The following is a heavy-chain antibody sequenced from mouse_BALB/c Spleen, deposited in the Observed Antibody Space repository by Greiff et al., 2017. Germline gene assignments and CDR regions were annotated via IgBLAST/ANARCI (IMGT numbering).Heavy chain of an antibody. CDR1: GFTFSSYG. D-gene: IGHD2-4*01. J-gene: IGHJ2*01. Sequence: EVKLVESGGGLVQPGGSLKLSCAASGFTFSSYGMSWVRQTPDKRLELVATINSNGGSTYYPDSVKGRFTISRDNAKNTLYLQMSSLKSEDTAMYYCARVGDYGFDYWGQGTTLTVSS. CDR3: ARVGDYGFDY. CDR2: INSNGGST. V-gene: IGHV5-6-3*01.